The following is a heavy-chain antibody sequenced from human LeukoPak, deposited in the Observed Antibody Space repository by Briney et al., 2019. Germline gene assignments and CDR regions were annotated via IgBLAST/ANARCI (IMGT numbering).Heavy chain of an antibody. Sequence: GASVMVSCKASGYTFTTYGINWVRQAPGQGLEWMGWISGYDGKTNYAQKLRDRVTMFRDTATSTVYMDLRSLTTDDTAVYYCAGDQPRRGPGNHDYWGQGTLVTVSS. CDR1: GYTFTTYG. J-gene: IGHJ4*02. CDR3: AGDQPRRGPGNHDY. D-gene: IGHD1-26*01. V-gene: IGHV1-18*01. CDR2: ISGYDGKT.